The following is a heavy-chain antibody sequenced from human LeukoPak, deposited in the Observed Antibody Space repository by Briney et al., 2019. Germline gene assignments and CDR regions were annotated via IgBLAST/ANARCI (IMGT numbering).Heavy chain of an antibody. J-gene: IGHJ4*02. CDR1: GFTFSSYN. V-gene: IGHV3-21*01. D-gene: IGHD6-19*01. Sequence: GGSLRLSCAASGFTFSSYNMNWVRQAPGKGLEWVSSITSGSSYIYYADSVKGRFTISRDNAKNSLYLQMNSLRAEDTAVYYCVRDSSGSYWGQGTQVTVSS. CDR2: ITSGSSYI. CDR3: VRDSSGSY.